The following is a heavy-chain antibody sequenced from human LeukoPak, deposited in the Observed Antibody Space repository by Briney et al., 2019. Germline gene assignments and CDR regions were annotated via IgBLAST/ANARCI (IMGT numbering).Heavy chain of an antibody. CDR3: ARVAVGGSSTICVDWFDP. CDR1: GGSISSSSYY. CDR2: IYYSGST. V-gene: IGHV4-39*02. J-gene: IGHJ5*02. D-gene: IGHD2-2*01. Sequence: SETLSLTCTVSGGSISSSSYYWGWLRQPPGKGLVWIGSIYYSGSTYYNPSLKSRVAISVDTSKNHFSLKLSSVTAADTAVYYCARVAVGGSSTICVDWFDPWGQGTLVTVSS.